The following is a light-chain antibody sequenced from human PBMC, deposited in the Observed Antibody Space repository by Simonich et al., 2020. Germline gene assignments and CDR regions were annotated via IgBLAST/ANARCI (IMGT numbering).Light chain of an antibody. CDR1: SSDVGGYNY. CDR3: CSYAGSSTV. CDR2: EVR. V-gene: IGLV2-8*01. J-gene: IGLJ3*02. Sequence: QSALTQPPSASGSPGQSVTISCTGTSSDVGGYNYVSWYQQHPGKAPQLMIYEVRTRPSGVPDRFSGSKSGNTASLTVSGLQAEDEADYYCCSYAGSSTVFGGGTKLTVL.